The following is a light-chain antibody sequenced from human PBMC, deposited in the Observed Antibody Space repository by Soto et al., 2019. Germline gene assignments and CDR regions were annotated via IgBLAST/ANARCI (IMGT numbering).Light chain of an antibody. CDR1: QSVSSN. V-gene: IGKV3-15*01. Sequence: EIVMTQSPATLSVSPGERATLSCRASQSVSSNLAWYQQKPGQAPRLLIYGASTRATGIPGRFSGSGSGTEFTLTISSLQSEDFAVYYCQQYNNWLRTVGQGTKVEIK. CDR3: QQYNNWLRT. J-gene: IGKJ1*01. CDR2: GAS.